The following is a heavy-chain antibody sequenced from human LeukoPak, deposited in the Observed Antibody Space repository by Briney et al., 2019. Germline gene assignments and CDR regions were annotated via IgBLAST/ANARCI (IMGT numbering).Heavy chain of an antibody. CDR2: IYYSGST. V-gene: IGHV4-39*07. CDR3: ARTGYGDYVPDFDY. J-gene: IGHJ4*02. D-gene: IGHD4-17*01. CDR1: GGSISSSSYY. Sequence: SETLSLTCTVSGGSISSSSYYWGWIRQPPGKGLEWLGSIYYSGSTYYNPSLKSRVTISVDTSKNQFSLKLSSVTAADTAVYYCARTGYGDYVPDFDYWGQGTLVTVSS.